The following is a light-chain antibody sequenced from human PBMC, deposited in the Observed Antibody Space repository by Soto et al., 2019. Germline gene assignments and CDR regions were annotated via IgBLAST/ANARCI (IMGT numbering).Light chain of an antibody. J-gene: IGLJ2*01. CDR3: SSYTTSSTLNVV. Sequence: QSALTQPASVSGSPGQSITISCTGTSSDVGGYNYVSWYQQHPGKAPKLMIYEVSNRPSGVSNRFSGSKSGNTASLTISGLQAEDEADYYCSSYTTSSTLNVVFGGGTKLRP. V-gene: IGLV2-14*01. CDR1: SSDVGGYNY. CDR2: EVS.